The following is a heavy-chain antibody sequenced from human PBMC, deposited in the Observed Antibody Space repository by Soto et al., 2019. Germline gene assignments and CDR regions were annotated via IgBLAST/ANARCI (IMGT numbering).Heavy chain of an antibody. CDR2: IYYSGST. D-gene: IGHD2-8*01. CDR1: GGSIRSYY. J-gene: IGHJ5*02. Sequence: ASETLSLTCPVSGGSIRSYYWSWIRQPPGKGLEWIGYIYYSGSTNYNPSLKSRVTISVDTSKNQFSLKLSSVTAADTAVYYCARSYGLMVYAIVFDPWGQGTLVTVSS. CDR3: ARSYGLMVYAIVFDP. V-gene: IGHV4-59*01.